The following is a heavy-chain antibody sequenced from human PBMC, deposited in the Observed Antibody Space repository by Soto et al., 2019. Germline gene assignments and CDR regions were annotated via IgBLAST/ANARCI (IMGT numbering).Heavy chain of an antibody. CDR1: GFTFSSYS. D-gene: IGHD6-19*01. J-gene: IGHJ3*02. CDR2: ISSSSSYI. V-gene: IGHV3-21*01. CDR3: ARAAVAGRAFDI. Sequence: EVQLVESGGGLVKPGGSLRLSCAASGFTFSSYSMNWVRQAPRKGLEWVSSISSSSSYIYYADSVKGRFTISRDNAKNSLYLQMNSLRAEETAVYYCARAAVAGRAFDIWGQGTMVTVSS.